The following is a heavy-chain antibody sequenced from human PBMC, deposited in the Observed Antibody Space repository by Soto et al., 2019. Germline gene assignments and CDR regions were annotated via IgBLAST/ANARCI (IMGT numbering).Heavy chain of an antibody. Sequence: ASVKVSCKASGYTFTSYYMHWVRQAPGQGLEWMGIINPSGGSTSYAQKFQGRVTMTRDTSTSTVYMELSSLRSEDTAVYYCARGYCSSTSCYEGGLSGMDVWGQGTTVTSP. CDR2: INPSGGST. V-gene: IGHV1-46*01. D-gene: IGHD2-2*01. J-gene: IGHJ6*02. CDR1: GYTFTSYY. CDR3: ARGYCSSTSCYEGGLSGMDV.